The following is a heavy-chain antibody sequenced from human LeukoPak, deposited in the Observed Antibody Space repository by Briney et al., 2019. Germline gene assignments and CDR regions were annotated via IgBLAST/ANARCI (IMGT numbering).Heavy chain of an antibody. CDR3: ARAQDVVVPTDPEYFQH. CDR1: GGTFSSYA. J-gene: IGHJ1*01. V-gene: IGHV1-69*04. Sequence: SVKVSCKASGGTFSSYAISWVRQAPGQGLEWMGRIIPILGIANYAQKFQGRVTITADKSTSTAYMELGSLRSEDTAVYYCARAQDVVVPTDPEYFQHWGQGTLVTVSS. CDR2: IIPILGIA. D-gene: IGHD2-2*01.